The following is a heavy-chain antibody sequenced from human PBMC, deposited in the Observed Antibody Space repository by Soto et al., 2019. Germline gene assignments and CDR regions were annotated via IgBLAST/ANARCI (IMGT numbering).Heavy chain of an antibody. CDR1: GFTFDDYA. CDR2: ISWNSGSI. CDR3: AKDIRDDFWSGYYFDY. V-gene: IGHV3-9*01. Sequence: GGSLRLSCAASGFTFDDYAMHWVRQAPGKGLEWVSGISWNSGSIGYADSVKGRFTISRDNAKNSLYLQMNSLRAEDTALYYCAKDIRDDFWSGYYFDYWGQGTLVTVSS. J-gene: IGHJ4*02. D-gene: IGHD3-3*01.